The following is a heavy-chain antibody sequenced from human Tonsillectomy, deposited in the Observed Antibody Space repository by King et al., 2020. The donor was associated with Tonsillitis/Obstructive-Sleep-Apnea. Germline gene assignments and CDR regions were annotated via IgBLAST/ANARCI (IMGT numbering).Heavy chain of an antibody. V-gene: IGHV3-23*04. D-gene: IGHD4-17*01. CDR3: AKVHYGDQPNDAFDI. J-gene: IGHJ3*02. CDR1: GFTFTSYA. CDR2: ISGSGGST. Sequence: VQLVESGGGLVQPGESLRLSCAASGFTFTSYAMGWVRQAPGKGLEWVSAISGSGGSTYYADSLNGRFTISRDNSKNTLFLKMNSLGAEDTAVYYCAKVHYGDQPNDAFDIWGQGTMVTVSS.